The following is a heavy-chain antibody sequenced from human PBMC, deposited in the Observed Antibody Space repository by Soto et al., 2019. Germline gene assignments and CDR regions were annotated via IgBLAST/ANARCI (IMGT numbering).Heavy chain of an antibody. J-gene: IGHJ5*02. Sequence: ASVKVSCKASGYTFTSYYMHWVRQAPGQGLEWMGIINPSGGSTSYAQKFQGRVTMTRDTSTSTVYMELSSLRSEDTAVYYCARDGVGSITIFGVDTPAWLDPWGKGTRVTVSS. CDR2: INPSGGST. D-gene: IGHD3-3*01. CDR3: ARDGVGSITIFGVDTPAWLDP. CDR1: GYTFTSYY. V-gene: IGHV1-46*01.